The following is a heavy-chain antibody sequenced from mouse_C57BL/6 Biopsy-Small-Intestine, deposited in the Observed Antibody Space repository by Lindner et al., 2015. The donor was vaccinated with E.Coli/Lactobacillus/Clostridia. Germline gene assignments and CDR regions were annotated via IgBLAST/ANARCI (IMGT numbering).Heavy chain of an antibody. Sequence: SVKVSCKTSGYIFTNYDITWVRQAPGQGLEWMGWINTKNGHTNYAYKFHGRVILTTDTSTSTAYVEVRSLSSDDTAIYYCARVSTWNLVTYDYWGQGSLVTVS. CDR2: INTKNGHT. J-gene: IGHJ3*01. CDR3: ARVSTWNLVTYDY. CDR1: GYIFTNYD. V-gene: IGHV1-79*01. D-gene: IGHD2-13*01.